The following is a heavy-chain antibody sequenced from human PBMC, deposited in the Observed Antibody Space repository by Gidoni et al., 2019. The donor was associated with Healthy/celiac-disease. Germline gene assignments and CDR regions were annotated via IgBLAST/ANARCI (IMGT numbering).Heavy chain of an antibody. V-gene: IGHV3-23*01. CDR3: AKDRVHIPTAFDY. CDR1: GFTFSSYA. Sequence: EVQLLESGGGLVQPGGSLRRSCAASGFTFSSYALSWVRQAPGKGLEWGSAISGSGGSTYYAASVKGRFTISRDNSKHTLYLEMNRLRAEDTGVYYCAKDRVHIPTAFDYWGQGTLVTVSS. CDR2: ISGSGGST. J-gene: IGHJ4*02. D-gene: IGHD1-1*01.